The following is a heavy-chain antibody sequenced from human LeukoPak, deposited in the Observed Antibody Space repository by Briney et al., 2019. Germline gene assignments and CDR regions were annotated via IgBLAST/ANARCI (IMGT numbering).Heavy chain of an antibody. D-gene: IGHD6-19*01. J-gene: IGHJ4*02. V-gene: IGHV1-2*02. CDR3: ARGPSSGWYLSQFDY. CDR2: INPNSGGT. CDR1: GYTFTGYY. Sequence: ASVKVSCKASGYTFTGYYMHWVRQAPGQGLEWMGWINPNSGGTNYPQKFQGRVTMTRDTSISTAYMDLSRLRSDDTAVHYCARGPSSGWYLSQFDYWGQGTLVTVSS.